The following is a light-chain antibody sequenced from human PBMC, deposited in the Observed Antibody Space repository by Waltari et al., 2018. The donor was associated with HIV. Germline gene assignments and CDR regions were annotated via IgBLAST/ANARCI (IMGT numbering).Light chain of an antibody. V-gene: IGLV7-46*01. J-gene: IGLJ2*01. CDR3: LLFFDGRRV. CDR1: LGGVTINHH. CDR2: ETN. Sequence: QVAVTPESSMTVSPGGTLVITSGFNLGGVTINHHAYWSQQKPGQAPTTLIQETNEIPPWIPARFSGLSLGDKAALTLSDARSEDEAKYYCLLFFDGRRVFGGGTMVTV.